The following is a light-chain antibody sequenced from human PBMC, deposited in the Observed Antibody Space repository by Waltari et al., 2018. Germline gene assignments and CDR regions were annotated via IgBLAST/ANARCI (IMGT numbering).Light chain of an antibody. CDR3: LLHYGGAQPWV. V-gene: IGLV7-43*01. CDR2: DTS. CDR1: TGAVTSGHH. Sequence: QTVVTQEPSLTVSPGGTVTLTCASSTGAVTSGHHSNWFQQKPGHAPRALIYDTSNKHTWTPARFSGSLLGGRAALTLSGVQPEDEADYYCLLHYGGAQPWVFGGGTKLTVL. J-gene: IGLJ3*02.